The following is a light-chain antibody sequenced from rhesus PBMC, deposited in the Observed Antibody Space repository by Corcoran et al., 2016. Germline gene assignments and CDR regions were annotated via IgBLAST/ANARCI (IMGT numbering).Light chain of an antibody. J-gene: IGKJ3*01. CDR2: GAS. V-gene: IGKV3S9*01. CDR3: QQYSNWPFT. CDR1: QSVSRY. Sequence: EIVMTQSPATLSLSPGERATLSCRASQSVSRYVVWYQQKPEQAPRLLIYGASSRATGIPDRFSGSGSGTDFTLSISSLEPEDFAVYDCQQYSNWPFTFGPGTKLDIK.